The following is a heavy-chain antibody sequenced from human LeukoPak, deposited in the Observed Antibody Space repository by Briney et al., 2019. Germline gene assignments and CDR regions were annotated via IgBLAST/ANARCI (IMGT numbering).Heavy chain of an antibody. CDR2: IYYSGST. J-gene: IGHJ4*02. Sequence: PSETLSLTCTVSGGAITGYYWSWIRQPPGKGVEWIGYIYYSGSTNYNPSLKSRVTMSVDTSKKQFSLKLSSVTAADTAVYYCARGRPPHDYGTLFDYWGQGTLVTVSS. D-gene: IGHD4-17*01. V-gene: IGHV4-59*01. CDR3: ARGRPPHDYGTLFDY. CDR1: GGAITGYY.